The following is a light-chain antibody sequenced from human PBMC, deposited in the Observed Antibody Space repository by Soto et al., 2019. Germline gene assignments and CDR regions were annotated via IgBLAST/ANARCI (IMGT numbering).Light chain of an antibody. CDR1: PGISTS. CDR3: QQTNSFPRT. CDR2: AAS. J-gene: IGKJ1*01. V-gene: IGKV1-12*01. Sequence: DIQMTQSPSSVSASVGDSVTITCRASPGISTSLAWYQQKPGKAPNLLIYAASSLQSGVPSRFSGSGSGTDFTLTISSLHPKDFATYYCQQTNSFPRTFGQGTKV.